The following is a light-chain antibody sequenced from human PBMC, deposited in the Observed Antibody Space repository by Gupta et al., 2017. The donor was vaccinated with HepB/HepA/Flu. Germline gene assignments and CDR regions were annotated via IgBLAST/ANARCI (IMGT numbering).Light chain of an antibody. J-gene: IGLJ2*01. Sequence: QSVLTQPPSAPGPPGQRVTLSCSGSSSNIGSNYVYWYQQFPGTAPKVLIYRSNERPSGVPDRFSGSKSGTSASLAISGLRSEDEAEYYCAAWDDSLSGVVFGGGTKLTVL. CDR3: AAWDDSLSGVV. V-gene: IGLV1-47*01. CDR1: SSNIGSNY. CDR2: RSN.